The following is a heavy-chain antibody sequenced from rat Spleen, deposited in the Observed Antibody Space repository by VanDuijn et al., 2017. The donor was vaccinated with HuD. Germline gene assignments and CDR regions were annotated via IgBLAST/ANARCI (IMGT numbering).Heavy chain of an antibody. V-gene: IGHV5-29*01. CDR2: INYDGSST. Sequence: EVQLVESGGGLVQPGRSLKLSCAASGFTFSNYDMAWVRQAPTKGLEWVATINYDGSSTFYRDSVRARFTISRDNAKSTLYLQVDSLRSEETATYYCARHGRGKTTYYYVMDAWGQGTSVTVSS. CDR1: GFTFSNYD. J-gene: IGHJ4*01. D-gene: IGHD1-7*01. CDR3: ARHGRGKTTYYYVMDA.